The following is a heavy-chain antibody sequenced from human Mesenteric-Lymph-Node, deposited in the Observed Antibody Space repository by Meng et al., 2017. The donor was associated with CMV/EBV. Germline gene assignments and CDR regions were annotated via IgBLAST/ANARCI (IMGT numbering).Heavy chain of an antibody. CDR1: AYTFTSYG. CDR2: ISPYNGDT. Sequence: GESLKISCKASAYTFTSYGISWVRQAPGQGLEWMGWISPYNGDTDYAQNLQGRVTMTTDTSTSTAYMELRSLRSDDTAVYYCARDRGTYCGGDCNYFFDYWGQGTLVTVSS. J-gene: IGHJ4*02. V-gene: IGHV1-18*04. CDR3: ARDRGTYCGGDCNYFFDY. D-gene: IGHD2-21*01.